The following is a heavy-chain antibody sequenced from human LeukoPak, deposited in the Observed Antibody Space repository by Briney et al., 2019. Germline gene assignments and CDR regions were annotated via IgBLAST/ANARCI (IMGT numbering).Heavy chain of an antibody. J-gene: IGHJ4*02. D-gene: IGHD1-26*01. CDR3: VRAAQWERHIDY. V-gene: IGHV3-11*01. CDR1: GFTFSDYY. CDR2: ISSSGSTI. Sequence: GGSLRLSCAASGFTFSDYYMSWIRQAPGKGLEWVSYISSSGSTIYYADSVKGRFTISRDNAKNSLYLQMNSLRAEDTAVYYCVRAAQWERHIDYWGQGTLVTVSS.